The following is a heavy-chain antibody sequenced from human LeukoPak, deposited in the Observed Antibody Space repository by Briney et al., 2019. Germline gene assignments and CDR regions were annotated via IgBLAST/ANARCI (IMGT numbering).Heavy chain of an antibody. V-gene: IGHV3-48*01. CDR3: VRGPPRTVPGIDFDY. J-gene: IGHJ4*02. CDR2: ISSSGSPI. Sequence: PGGSLRLSCAASGFTFSDYSFNWVRQAPGKGLEWVSYISSSGSPIYYADSLKGRFTISRDNAKNSLYLQMNSLRAEDTAVYYCVRGPPRTVPGIDFDYWGQGTLVTVSS. D-gene: IGHD6-19*01. CDR1: GFTFSDYS.